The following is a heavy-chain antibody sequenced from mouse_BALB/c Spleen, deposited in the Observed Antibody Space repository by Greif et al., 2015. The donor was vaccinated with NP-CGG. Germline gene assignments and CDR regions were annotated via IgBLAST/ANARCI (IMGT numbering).Heavy chain of an antibody. CDR1: GYTFTSYY. Sequence: VQLQQSGAELVKPGASVKLSCKASGYTFTSYYMYWVKQRPGQGLEWIGEINPSNGGTNFNEKSKSKATLTVDKSSSTAYMQLSSLTSEDSAVYYCTLTTATAWFAYWGQGTLVTVSA. CDR3: TLTTATAWFAY. CDR2: INPSNGGT. D-gene: IGHD1-2*01. V-gene: IGHV1S81*02. J-gene: IGHJ3*01.